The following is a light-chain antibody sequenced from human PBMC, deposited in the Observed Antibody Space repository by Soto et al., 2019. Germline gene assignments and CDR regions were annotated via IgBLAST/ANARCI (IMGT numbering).Light chain of an antibody. J-gene: IGLJ1*01. CDR3: SSYRIYTPPDYV. CDR1: SSDVGGYNF. Sequence: QSVLTQPASVSGSPGQSITISCIGTSSDVGGYNFVSWYQQHPGEAPTLIIFDVSHRPSGISTRFSGSKSGNTASLTISALQAEDDSDYYCSSYRIYTPPDYVFGTGTVVTVL. CDR2: DVS. V-gene: IGLV2-14*03.